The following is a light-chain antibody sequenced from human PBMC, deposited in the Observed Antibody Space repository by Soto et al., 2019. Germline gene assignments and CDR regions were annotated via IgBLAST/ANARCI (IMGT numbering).Light chain of an antibody. Sequence: EIVLTQSPGTLSLSPGERATLSCRASQSLSTNSLAWYQQKPGQTPRLLIYAASTRDTDIPDRFNGSGSGTDFALTISRLEPEDFALYYCQQYDDSTLTFGPGTKVDIX. J-gene: IGKJ3*01. CDR1: QSLSTNS. V-gene: IGKV3-20*01. CDR3: QQYDDSTLT. CDR2: AAS.